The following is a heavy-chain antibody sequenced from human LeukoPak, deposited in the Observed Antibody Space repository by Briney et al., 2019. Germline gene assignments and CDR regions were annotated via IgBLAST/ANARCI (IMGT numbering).Heavy chain of an antibody. J-gene: IGHJ6*02. CDR2: ISSSGGNT. V-gene: IGHV3-23*01. Sequence: PGGSLRLSGAASXFTFSAYSMTWVRQAPGKGLDWVSAISSSGGNTYYADSVKGRFTISRDNSKNTLYLQMSSLRAEDTAAYYCARGGILYGMDVWGQGTTVTVSS. CDR1: XFTFSAYS. D-gene: IGHD6-13*01. CDR3: ARGGILYGMDV.